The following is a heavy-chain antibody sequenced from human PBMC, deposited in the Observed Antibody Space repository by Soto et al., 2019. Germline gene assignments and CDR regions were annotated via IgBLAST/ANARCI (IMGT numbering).Heavy chain of an antibody. CDR3: AGGRGSCSLPPGGDY. D-gene: IGHD2-15*01. J-gene: IGHJ4*02. CDR1: GYTFTSYD. CDR2: MNPNSGNT. Sequence: QVQLVQSGAEVKKPGASVKVSCKASGYTFTSYDINWVRQATGQGLEWMGWMNPNSGNTGYAQKFQGRVTMTMNTAIITAYMELSSLRSEGTAVYYCAGGRGSCSLPPGGDYWGQGTLVTVSS. V-gene: IGHV1-8*01.